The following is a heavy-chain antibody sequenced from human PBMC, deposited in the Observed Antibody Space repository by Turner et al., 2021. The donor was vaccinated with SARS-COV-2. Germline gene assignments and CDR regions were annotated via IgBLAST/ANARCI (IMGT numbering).Heavy chain of an antibody. J-gene: IGHJ4*02. CDR2: INQSGST. D-gene: IGHD2-15*01. Sequence: QVQLQQWGAGLLKPSETLSLTCAVYGGSFSGYYWSWIRQPPGKGLEWIGEINQSGSTNYNSSLKSRVTISVDTSKNQFSLKLSSVTAADTAVYYCARVLGYCSGVSCYPDYWGQGTLVTVSS. CDR3: ARVLGYCSGVSCYPDY. CDR1: GGSFSGYY. V-gene: IGHV4-34*01.